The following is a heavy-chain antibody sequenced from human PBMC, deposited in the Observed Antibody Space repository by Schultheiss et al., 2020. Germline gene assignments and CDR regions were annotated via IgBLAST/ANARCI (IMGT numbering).Heavy chain of an antibody. Sequence: GGSLRLSCAASGFTFSDYYMSWVRQAPGKGLEWVARIKSKTDGGSTEYTASVKGRFTISRDDSKDMLYLQMNSLKTDDTAVYYCTTGIAVPLPDYWGQGTLVTGSS. J-gene: IGHJ4*02. V-gene: IGHV3-15*01. CDR2: IKSKTDGGST. CDR3: TTGIAVPLPDY. CDR1: GFTFSDYY. D-gene: IGHD2-2*01.